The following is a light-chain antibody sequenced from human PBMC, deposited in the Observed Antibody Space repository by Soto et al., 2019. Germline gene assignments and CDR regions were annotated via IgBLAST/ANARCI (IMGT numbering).Light chain of an antibody. CDR3: TSYTNSGTYV. Sequence: QSVLTQPASVSGSPGQSITISCTGTSSDVGGYIYVSWYQQHPGKAPKLMIYDVSNRPSGVSNRFSGSKSGNTASLTISGLQAEDEADYYCTSYTNSGTYVFGTGTKLTVL. CDR2: DVS. V-gene: IGLV2-14*01. CDR1: SSDVGGYIY. J-gene: IGLJ1*01.